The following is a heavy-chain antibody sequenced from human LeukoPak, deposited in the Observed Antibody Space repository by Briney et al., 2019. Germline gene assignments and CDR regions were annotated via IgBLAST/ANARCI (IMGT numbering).Heavy chain of an antibody. V-gene: IGHV1-2*06. D-gene: IGHD5-12*01. Sequence: ASVRVSCKASGYTFTGYYMHWVRQAPGQGLEWMGRINPNSGGTNYVQKFQGRVNMTRDTSISTAYMELSRLRSDDTAVYHCATPVGLGYVGYWGQGTLVTVSS. CDR3: ATPVGLGYVGY. CDR2: INPNSGGT. J-gene: IGHJ4*02. CDR1: GYTFTGYY.